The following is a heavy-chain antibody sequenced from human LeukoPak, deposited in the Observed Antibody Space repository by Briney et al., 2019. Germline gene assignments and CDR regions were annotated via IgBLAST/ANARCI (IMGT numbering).Heavy chain of an antibody. J-gene: IGHJ4*02. CDR2: ISAYNGNT. CDR3: ARDDPGYSSGWYLDY. Sequence: ASVKVSCKASGYTFTSYGISWVRQAPGQGLEWMGWISAYNGNTNYAQKLQGRVTMTRDTSTSTVYMELSSLRSEDTAVYYCARDDPGYSSGWYLDYWGQGTLVTVSS. D-gene: IGHD6-19*01. CDR1: GYTFTSYG. V-gene: IGHV1-18*01.